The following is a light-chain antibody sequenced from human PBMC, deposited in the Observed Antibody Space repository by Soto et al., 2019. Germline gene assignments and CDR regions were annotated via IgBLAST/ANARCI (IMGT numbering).Light chain of an antibody. CDR2: RNN. J-gene: IGLJ1*01. V-gene: IGLV1-47*01. CDR3: AAWDDSLSGFYV. CDR1: SSNIGSNY. Sequence: SASGTPGQRVTISCSGSSSNIGSNYVYWYQQLPGTAPKLLIYRNNRRPSGVPDRFSGSKSGTSASLAISGLRSEDEADYYCAAWDDSLSGFYVFGTGTKVTVL.